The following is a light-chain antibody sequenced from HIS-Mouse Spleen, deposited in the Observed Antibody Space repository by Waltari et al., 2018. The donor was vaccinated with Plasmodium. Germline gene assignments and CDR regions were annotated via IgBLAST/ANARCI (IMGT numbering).Light chain of an antibody. V-gene: IGLV3-1*01. J-gene: IGLJ3*02. Sequence: TQPPSVSVSPGQTASITCSGDKLGDKYTYWYQQKPGQSPVLVIYQDSKRPSGIPERFSGSNSGNTATLTISGTQAMDEADYYCQAWDSSTAVFGGGTKLTVL. CDR2: QDS. CDR3: QAWDSSTAV. CDR1: KLGDKY.